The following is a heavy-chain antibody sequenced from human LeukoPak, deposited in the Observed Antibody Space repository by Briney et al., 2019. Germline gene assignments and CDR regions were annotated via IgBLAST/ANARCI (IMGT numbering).Heavy chain of an antibody. CDR3: ARVTYSIFDY. CDR1: GYSLSSGYY. Sequence: SQTLSLTCTVSGYSLSSGYYWGWVRQPPGKGLEWIANLYHSGSTYYNPSLKSRVTISVDTSKNQFSMKLSSVTSADTAVYYCARVTYSIFDYWGQGTLVTVSS. D-gene: IGHD2-21*01. V-gene: IGHV4-38-2*02. J-gene: IGHJ4*02. CDR2: LYHSGST.